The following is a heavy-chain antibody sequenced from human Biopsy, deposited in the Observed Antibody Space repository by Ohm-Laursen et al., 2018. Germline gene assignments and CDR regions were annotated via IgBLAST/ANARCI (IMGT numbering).Heavy chain of an antibody. V-gene: IGHV3-43D*04. CDR2: ISWDGSSR. J-gene: IGHJ6*02. Sequence: SLRLSCSASGFTFDDYGMHWVRQRPGKGLEWVSLISWDGSSRDYADSVKGRFIISRDNSKNSLYLQMNSLRAEDTALYFCARAFRGQYFYYYYGMDVWGQGTTVTVSS. D-gene: IGHD3-9*01. CDR1: GFTFDDYG. CDR3: ARAFRGQYFYYYYGMDV.